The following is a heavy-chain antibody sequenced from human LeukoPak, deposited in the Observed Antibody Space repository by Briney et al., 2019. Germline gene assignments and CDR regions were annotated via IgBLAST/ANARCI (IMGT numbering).Heavy chain of an antibody. CDR1: GYTFTGYY. V-gene: IGHV1-2*02. CDR3: AREVQQLVQGNWFDP. Sequence: ASVKVSCKASGYTFTGYYMHWVRQAPGQGLEWMGWINPNSGGTNYAQKFQGRVTMTRDTSISTAYMELSRLRSDDTAVYYCAREVQQLVQGNWFDPWGQGTLVTVSS. CDR2: INPNSGGT. D-gene: IGHD6-13*01. J-gene: IGHJ5*02.